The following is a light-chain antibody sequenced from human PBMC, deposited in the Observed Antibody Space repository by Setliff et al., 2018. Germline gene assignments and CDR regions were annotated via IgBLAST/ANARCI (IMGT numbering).Light chain of an antibody. CDR1: SSDVGGYNY. J-gene: IGLJ1*01. CDR2: EVS. V-gene: IGLV2-11*01. Sequence: QSALAQPRSVSGSPGQSVTISCTGTSSDVGGYNYVSWYQQHPGKAPKLMIYEVSKRPSGVSNRFSGSKSGNTASLTISGLQAEDEADYYCCSYAGSPYVFGTGTKGTVL. CDR3: CSYAGSPYV.